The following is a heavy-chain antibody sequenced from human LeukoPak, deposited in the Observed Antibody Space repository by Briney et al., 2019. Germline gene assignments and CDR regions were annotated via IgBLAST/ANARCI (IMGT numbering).Heavy chain of an antibody. J-gene: IGHJ4*02. CDR2: IYSDRST. D-gene: IGHD3-16*02. V-gene: IGHV3-66*01. CDR1: GFTVSSNY. CDR3: ARIFRDYDYVWGSYRYKRYYFDY. Sequence: GGSLRLSCAFSGFTVSSNYMSWVRQAPGKGLEWVSVIYSDRSTYYADSVKGRFTISRDNSKNTLFLQMNSLRAEDTAVYYCARIFRDYDYVWGSYRYKRYYFDYWGQGTLVTVSS.